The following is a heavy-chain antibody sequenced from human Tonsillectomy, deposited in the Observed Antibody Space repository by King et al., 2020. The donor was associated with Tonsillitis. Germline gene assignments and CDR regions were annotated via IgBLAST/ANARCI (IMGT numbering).Heavy chain of an antibody. CDR2: IFYTGST. J-gene: IGHJ4*02. V-gene: IGHV4-39*07. CDR3: ARHKMEIDY. D-gene: IGHD2-8*01. CDR1: GDSISSSSYY. Sequence: QLQESGPGLVKPSETLSLTCTVSGDSISSSSYYWGWIRQPPGKGLEWIGSIFYTGSTYYNPSLKGRLTISVDTSKNQFSLKLSSVTAADTAVYYCARHKMEIDYWGQGALVTVSS.